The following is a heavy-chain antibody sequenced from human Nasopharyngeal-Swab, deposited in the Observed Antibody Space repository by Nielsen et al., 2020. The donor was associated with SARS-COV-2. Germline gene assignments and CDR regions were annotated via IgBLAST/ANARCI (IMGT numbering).Heavy chain of an antibody. CDR3: ARGPGTAYYYMDV. J-gene: IGHJ6*03. CDR1: GGSFSTDY. V-gene: IGHV4-59*01. D-gene: IGHD1-7*01. Sequence: SETLSLTCTVSGGSFSTDYWSWIRQPPGKGLEWIGYISYSGSTNYNPSLKSRVAISVDTSKNQFSLKLISVTAADTAVYYCARGPGTAYYYMDVWGKGTTVTVSS. CDR2: ISYSGST.